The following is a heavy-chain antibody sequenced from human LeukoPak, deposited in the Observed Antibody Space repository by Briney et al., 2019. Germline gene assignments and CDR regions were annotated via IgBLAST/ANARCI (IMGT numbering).Heavy chain of an antibody. J-gene: IGHJ4*02. Sequence: GGSLRLSCAASGFTFRNYWMSWVRQAPGKGLEFVANIKQEGSEKYYVDSVKGRFTISRDNAKNSLYLQMNGLRAEDTAVYYCAANGGPFDFWGQGTLVTVSA. CDR2: IKQEGSEK. CDR3: AANGGPFDF. CDR1: GFTFRNYW. V-gene: IGHV3-7*05. D-gene: IGHD4-23*01.